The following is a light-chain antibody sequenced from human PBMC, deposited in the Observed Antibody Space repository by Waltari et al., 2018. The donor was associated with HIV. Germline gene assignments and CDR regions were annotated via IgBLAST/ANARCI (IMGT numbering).Light chain of an antibody. J-gene: IGLJ1*01. Sequence: SYELTQPPSVSVSPGQTASITCSGDKLGDKYACWYQQKPGQSPVLVIYQDSRRPSGIPARFSGYNSGNTATLTIRGTQAMDEADYYCQAWDSSTGVFGTGTKVTVL. CDR3: QAWDSSTGV. CDR1: KLGDKY. V-gene: IGLV3-1*01. CDR2: QDS.